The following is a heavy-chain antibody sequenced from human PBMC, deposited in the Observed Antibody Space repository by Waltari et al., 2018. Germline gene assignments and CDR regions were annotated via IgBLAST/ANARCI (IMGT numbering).Heavy chain of an antibody. CDR2: ISGSGVST. CDR1: GFTFSSYA. Sequence: EVQLLESGGGLVQPGGSLRLSCAASGFTFSSYAMSWVRQAPGKGLEWVSAISGSGVSTYYADSVKGRFTISRDNSKNTLYLQMNSLRAEDTAVYYCAKDADYDFWSGYSYYYYYGMDVWGQGTTVTVSS. V-gene: IGHV3-23*01. J-gene: IGHJ6*02. D-gene: IGHD3-3*01. CDR3: AKDADYDFWSGYSYYYYYGMDV.